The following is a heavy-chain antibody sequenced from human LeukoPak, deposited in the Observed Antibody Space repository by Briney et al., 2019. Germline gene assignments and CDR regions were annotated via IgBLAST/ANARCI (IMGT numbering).Heavy chain of an antibody. CDR3: ATGYSSTWYYFDY. V-gene: IGHV4-59*01. J-gene: IGHJ4*02. D-gene: IGHD6-13*01. CDR2: IYHSGST. CDR1: GDSISSYY. Sequence: SETLSLTCTVSGDSISSYYWSWIRQPPGKGLEWVGYIYHSGSTNYNPSLKSRVTISADTSKDQFSLKLASVTAADTAVYYCATGYSSTWYYFDYWGQGTLVTVSS.